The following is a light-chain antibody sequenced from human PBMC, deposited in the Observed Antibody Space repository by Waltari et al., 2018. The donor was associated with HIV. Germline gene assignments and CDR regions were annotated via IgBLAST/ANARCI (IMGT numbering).Light chain of an antibody. Sequence: QSVLTQPPSASGTPGQRVTISCSGSSSNIGSNAVNWYQQLPRTAPKLLIYQNNQRPSGVPDRFSGSKSGTSASLAISGLQSEDEADYYCAAWDDSLDGVVFGGGTKLTVL. CDR3: AAWDDSLDGVV. CDR1: SSNIGSNA. J-gene: IGLJ2*01. CDR2: QNN. V-gene: IGLV1-44*01.